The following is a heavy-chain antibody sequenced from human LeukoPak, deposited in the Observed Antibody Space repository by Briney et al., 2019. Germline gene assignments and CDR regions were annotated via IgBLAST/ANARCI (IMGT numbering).Heavy chain of an antibody. D-gene: IGHD6-6*01. J-gene: IGHJ4*02. Sequence: ASVKVSCKASGGTFSSYAISWVRQAPGQGLEWMGGIIPIFGTANYAQKFQGRVTITTDESTSTAYMELSSLRSKDTAVYYCAVREIAARPGDYWGQGTLVTVSS. CDR3: AVREIAARPGDY. V-gene: IGHV1-69*05. CDR2: IIPIFGTA. CDR1: GGTFSSYA.